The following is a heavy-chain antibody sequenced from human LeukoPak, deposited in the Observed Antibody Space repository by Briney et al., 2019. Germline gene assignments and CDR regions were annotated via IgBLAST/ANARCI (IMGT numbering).Heavy chain of an antibody. Sequence: GGSLRLSCTASGFTFSSYWMNWVRQAPGKGLEWVANIKHDGSEKYHVDSVKGRFTISRDNAKNSLYLQMNSLKTEDTAVYYCTPSASTGYYPDYWGQGTLVTVSS. V-gene: IGHV3-7*03. D-gene: IGHD3-9*01. CDR3: TPSASTGYYPDY. CDR2: IKHDGSEK. J-gene: IGHJ4*02. CDR1: GFTFSSYW.